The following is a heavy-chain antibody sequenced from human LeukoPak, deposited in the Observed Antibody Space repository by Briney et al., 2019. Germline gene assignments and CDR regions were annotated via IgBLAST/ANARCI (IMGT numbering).Heavy chain of an antibody. V-gene: IGHV1-69*13. Sequence: ASVKVSCKASGGTFSSYAISWVRQAPGQGLEWMGGIIPIFGTANYAQKFQGRVTITADESTSTAYMELSSLRSEDTAVYYCASFGYCSGGSCYSEGYWGQGTLVTVSS. J-gene: IGHJ4*02. D-gene: IGHD2-15*01. CDR2: IIPIFGTA. CDR1: GGTFSSYA. CDR3: ASFGYCSGGSCYSEGY.